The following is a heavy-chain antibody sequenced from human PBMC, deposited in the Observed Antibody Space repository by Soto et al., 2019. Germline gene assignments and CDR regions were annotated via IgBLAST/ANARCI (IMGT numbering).Heavy chain of an antibody. CDR3: AKPYYYGSGSYYPLAPPSG. D-gene: IGHD3-10*01. CDR2: ISYDGSNK. Sequence: GVSLRLSCAASGFTFSSYGMHWVRQAPGKGLEWVAVISYDGSNKYYADSVKGRFTISRDNSKNTLYLQMNSLRAEDTAVYYCAKPYYYGSGSYYPLAPPSGWGQGTLVTVSS. J-gene: IGHJ4*02. CDR1: GFTFSSYG. V-gene: IGHV3-30*18.